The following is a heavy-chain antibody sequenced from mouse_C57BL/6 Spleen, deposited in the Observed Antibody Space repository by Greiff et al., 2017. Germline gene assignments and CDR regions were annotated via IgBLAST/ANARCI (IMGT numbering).Heavy chain of an antibody. V-gene: IGHV5-4*01. Sequence: EVQGVESGGGLVKPGGSLKLSCAASGFTFSSYAMSWVRQTPEKRLEWVATISDGGSYTYYPDNVKGRFTISRDNAKNSLYQQMSHLKSEDTAMYYCARGRVNWYFDVWGTGTTVTVSS. CDR1: GFTFSSYA. D-gene: IGHD2-1*01. CDR3: ARGRVNWYFDV. J-gene: IGHJ1*03. CDR2: ISDGGSYT.